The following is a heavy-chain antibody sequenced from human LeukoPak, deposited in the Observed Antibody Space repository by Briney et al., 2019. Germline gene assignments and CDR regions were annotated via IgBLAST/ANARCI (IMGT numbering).Heavy chain of an antibody. J-gene: IGHJ4*02. Sequence: GGSLRLSCVASGFTFSSYGMHWVRQAPGKGLEWVSYISSSGGTIYYADSVKGRFTISRDNAKDSLYLQMTSLRAEDTAVYYCARDTYYYDTSGSYVWYFDYWGQGTQVTVSS. CDR1: GFTFSSYG. D-gene: IGHD3-22*01. CDR2: ISSSGGTI. CDR3: ARDTYYYDTSGSYVWYFDY. V-gene: IGHV3-48*01.